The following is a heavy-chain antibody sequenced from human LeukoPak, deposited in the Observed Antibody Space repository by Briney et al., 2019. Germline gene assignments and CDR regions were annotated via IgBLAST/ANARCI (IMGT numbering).Heavy chain of an antibody. J-gene: IGHJ4*02. Sequence: GGSLRLSCAASGFTVSSNYMSWVRQAPGKGQEWVSVIYSGCSTYYADSVKGRLTISRDNSKNTLYLQINSLRAEDTAVYYCARVRGMYSSGWYSNWGQGSLVTVSS. CDR1: GFTVSSNY. V-gene: IGHV3-53*05. D-gene: IGHD6-19*01. CDR2: IYSGCST. CDR3: ARVRGMYSSGWYSN.